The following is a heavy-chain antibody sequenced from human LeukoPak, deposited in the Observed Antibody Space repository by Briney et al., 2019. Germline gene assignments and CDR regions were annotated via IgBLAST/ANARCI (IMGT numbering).Heavy chain of an antibody. V-gene: IGHV4-30-4*01. D-gene: IGHD3-10*01. CDR3: ARAIASSGSRLFDY. Sequence: SETLSLTCTVSGGSISSGDYYWSWIRQPPGKGLEWIGYIYYSGSTYYNPSLKSRVTISLDTSKNQFSLRLTSVTAADTAVYYCARAIASSGSRLFDYWGQGTLVTDSS. J-gene: IGHJ4*02. CDR2: IYYSGST. CDR1: GGSISSGDYY.